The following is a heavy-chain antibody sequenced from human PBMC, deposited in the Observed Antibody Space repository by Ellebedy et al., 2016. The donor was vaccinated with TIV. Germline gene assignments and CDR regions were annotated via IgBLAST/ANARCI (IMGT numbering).Heavy chain of an antibody. CDR3: ARIRGGAAAGKNYYYYMDV. Sequence: SGPTLVXPTQTLTLTCTFSGFSLSTSGMCVSWIRQPPGKALEWLALIDWDDDKYYSTSLKTRLTISKDTSKNQVVLTMTNMDPVDTATYYCARIRGGAAAGKNYYYYMDVWGKGTTVTVSS. CDR2: IDWDDDK. V-gene: IGHV2-70*01. J-gene: IGHJ6*03. CDR1: GFSLSTSGMC. D-gene: IGHD6-13*01.